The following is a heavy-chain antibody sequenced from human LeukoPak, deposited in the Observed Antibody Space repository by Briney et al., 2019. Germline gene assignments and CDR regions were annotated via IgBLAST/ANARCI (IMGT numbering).Heavy chain of an antibody. Sequence: SVKVSCKASGGTFSSYAISWVRQAPGQGLEWMGGIIPIFGTANYAQKFQGRVTITADESTSTAYMELSSLRSEDTAVYYCATSPLEMATNDYYYYGMDVWGQGTTVTVSS. V-gene: IGHV1-69*13. CDR3: ATSPLEMATNDYYYYGMDV. CDR1: GGTFSSYA. D-gene: IGHD5-24*01. J-gene: IGHJ6*02. CDR2: IIPIFGTA.